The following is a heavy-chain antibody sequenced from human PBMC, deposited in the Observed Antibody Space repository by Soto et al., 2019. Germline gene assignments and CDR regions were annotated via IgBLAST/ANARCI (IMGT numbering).Heavy chain of an antibody. D-gene: IGHD6-13*01. CDR1: GFSFNSYA. Sequence: PGGSLRLSCAASGFSFNSYAMHWVRQAPGKGLEWVAGIWYDGSNKYYGDSVKGRFTISRDKSKITLYLQMNSLRAEDTALYYCAKDGAAGPLPEYYFDSWGQGT. CDR2: IWYDGSNK. J-gene: IGHJ4*02. V-gene: IGHV3-33*03. CDR3: AKDGAAGPLPEYYFDS.